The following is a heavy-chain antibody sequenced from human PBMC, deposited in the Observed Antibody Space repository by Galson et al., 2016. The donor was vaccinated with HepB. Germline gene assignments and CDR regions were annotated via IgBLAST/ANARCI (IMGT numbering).Heavy chain of an antibody. J-gene: IGHJ6*03. Sequence: SLRLSCAASGFTFNTYAMTRVRRAPGKGLEWVSTINGIGGGTNYAASVKGRFTISRDNSKNTLYLQMNSLRGDDTAVYYCAGAGSGNYYSKDYYYHYMEVWGKGSTVTVSS. V-gene: IGHV3-23*01. CDR2: INGIGGGT. CDR1: GFTFNTYA. CDR3: AGAGSGNYYSKDYYYHYMEV. D-gene: IGHD1-26*01.